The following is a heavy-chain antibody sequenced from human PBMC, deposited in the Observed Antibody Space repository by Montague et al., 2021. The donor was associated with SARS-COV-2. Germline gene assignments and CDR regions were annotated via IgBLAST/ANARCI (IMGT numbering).Heavy chain of an antibody. CDR3: ARTYYDVLPNLYYFDY. J-gene: IGHJ4*02. D-gene: IGHD3-9*01. Sequence: PALVKPTQTLTLTCTFSGFSLSTSGMCVSWIRQPPGKALEWLALIDWDVDKYYSTSLKTRLTISKDTSKNQVVLTMTNMDPVDTATYYCARTYYDVLPNLYYFDYWGQGTLVTVSS. CDR1: GFSLSTSGMC. V-gene: IGHV2-70*01. CDR2: IDWDVDK.